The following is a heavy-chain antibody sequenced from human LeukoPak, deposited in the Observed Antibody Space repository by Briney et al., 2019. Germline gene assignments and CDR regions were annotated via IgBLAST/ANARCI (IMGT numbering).Heavy chain of an antibody. J-gene: IGHJ3*02. CDR3: ARVYSWAFDI. CDR1: GGSISSYY. D-gene: IGHD2-21*01. Sequence: KPSETLSLTCTVSGGSISSYYWSWIRQPPGKGLEWIGYLYYSGSSNYNPSLKSRVTISVDTSKNQFSLKLSSVTAADTAVYHCARVYSWAFDIWGQGTMVTFSS. V-gene: IGHV4-59*01. CDR2: LYYSGSS.